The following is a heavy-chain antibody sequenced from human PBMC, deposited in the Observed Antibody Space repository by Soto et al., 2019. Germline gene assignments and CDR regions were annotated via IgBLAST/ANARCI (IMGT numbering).Heavy chain of an antibody. Sequence: ASVKVSCKASGGTFSSYTISWVRQAPGQGLEWMGRIIPILGIANYAQKFQGRVTITADKSTSTAYMELSSLRSEDTAVYYCARGDCSGGSCSLYWYFDLWGRGTLVTVSS. CDR2: IIPILGIA. CDR3: ARGDCSGGSCSLYWYFDL. D-gene: IGHD2-15*01. CDR1: GGTFSSYT. V-gene: IGHV1-69*02. J-gene: IGHJ2*01.